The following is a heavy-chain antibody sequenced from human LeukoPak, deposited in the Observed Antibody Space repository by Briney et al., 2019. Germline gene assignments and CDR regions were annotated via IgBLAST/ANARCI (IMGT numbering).Heavy chain of an antibody. J-gene: IGHJ5*02. D-gene: IGHD1-7*01. CDR3: ARGELIRNWFDP. V-gene: IGHV1-69*13. CDR2: IIPIFGTA. Sequence: ASVKVSCKASGGTFSSYAISWVRQAPGQGLEWMGGIIPIFGTANYAQKFQGRVTITADESTSTAYMELSSLRSEDTAVYYCARGELIRNWFDPWGQGTLVTVSS. CDR1: GGTFSSYA.